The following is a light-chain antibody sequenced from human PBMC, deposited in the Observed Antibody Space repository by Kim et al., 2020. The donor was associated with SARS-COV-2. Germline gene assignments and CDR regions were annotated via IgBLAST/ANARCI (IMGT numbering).Light chain of an antibody. V-gene: IGLV4-69*01. CDR3: QTWGTGIGV. CDR2: LNSDGSH. J-gene: IGLJ3*02. Sequence: QLVLTQSPSASASLGASVKLTCTLSSAHSSYAIAWHQQQPEKGPRYLMKLNSDGSHSKGDGIPDRFSGSSSGAERYLTISSLQSEDEADYYCQTWGTGIGVFGGGTKLTVL. CDR1: SAHSSYA.